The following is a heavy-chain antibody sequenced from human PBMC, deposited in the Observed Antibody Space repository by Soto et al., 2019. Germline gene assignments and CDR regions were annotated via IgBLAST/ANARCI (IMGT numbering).Heavy chain of an antibody. D-gene: IGHD3-16*01. J-gene: IGHJ5*02. Sequence: QVTLKESGPVLAKPTETLTLTCTLSGFSLSNARMGVSWIRQPPGKALEWLAHIFANDERSYSTSLKSSLINSKDTSKSQVVLTMTNMDPVNTATYYCARTYGAGRLGVWFDPWGHGTLVTVSS. V-gene: IGHV2-26*01. CDR1: GFSLSNARMG. CDR3: ARTYGAGRLGVWFDP. CDR2: IFANDER.